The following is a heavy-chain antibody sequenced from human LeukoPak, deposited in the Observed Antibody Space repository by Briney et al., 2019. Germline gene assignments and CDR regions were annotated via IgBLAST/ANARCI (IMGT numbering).Heavy chain of an antibody. CDR3: ARKTTIFGAGNWFDP. CDR2: INHSGST. J-gene: IGHJ5*02. D-gene: IGHD3-3*01. Sequence: EPSETLSLTCAVYGGCFSGYYWSWIRQPPGKGLEWIGEINHSGSTNYNPSLKSRVTISVDTSKNQFSLKLSSVTAADTAVYYCARKTTIFGAGNWFDPWGQGTLVTVSS. CDR1: GGCFSGYY. V-gene: IGHV4-34*01.